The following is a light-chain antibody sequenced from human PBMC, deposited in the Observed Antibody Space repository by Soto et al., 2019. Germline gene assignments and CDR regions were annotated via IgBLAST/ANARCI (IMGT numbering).Light chain of an antibody. CDR1: QSIISNY. Sequence: EIVLTQSPGTLSLSPGERATLSCKASQSIISNYLAWYQRRPGQAPRVLIYGSSSWPTDIPARFSGSGSGTDFTLTNTRLESEAVAVYYCQPYDCSPPTFGQGTKVEFK. CDR3: QPYDCSPPT. V-gene: IGKV3-20*01. J-gene: IGKJ1*01. CDR2: GSS.